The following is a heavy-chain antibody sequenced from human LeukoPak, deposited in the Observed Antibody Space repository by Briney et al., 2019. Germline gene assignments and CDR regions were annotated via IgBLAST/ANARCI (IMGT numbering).Heavy chain of an antibody. V-gene: IGHV3-48*02. Sequence: PGGSLGLSCAASGFTFSSYTMNWVRQAPGKGLEWVSYISSGSGTIYYADSVKGRFTISRDNAKNSLYLQMNSLRDEDTAVYYCARGKGYYGSGTYYHDYWGQGTLVTVSS. J-gene: IGHJ4*02. D-gene: IGHD3-10*01. CDR2: ISSGSGTI. CDR3: ARGKGYYGSGTYYHDY. CDR1: GFTFSSYT.